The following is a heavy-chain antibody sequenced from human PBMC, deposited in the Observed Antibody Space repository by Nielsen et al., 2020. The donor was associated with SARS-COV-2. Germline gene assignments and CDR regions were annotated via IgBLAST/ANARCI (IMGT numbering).Heavy chain of an antibody. V-gene: IGHV3-33*01. CDR2: MWVDGIKK. D-gene: IGHD3-3*01. J-gene: IGHJ2*01. CDR3: ATDADPSARHWYFDI. Sequence: GESLKIPCAASGFSVSQFGMHWVRQAPGKGLEWVADMWVDGIKKYSIDSVKGRFTVSRDSADNTFYLHMNSLRAEDSGVYYCATDADPSARHWYFDIWGRGTLVSVSS. CDR1: GFSVSQFG.